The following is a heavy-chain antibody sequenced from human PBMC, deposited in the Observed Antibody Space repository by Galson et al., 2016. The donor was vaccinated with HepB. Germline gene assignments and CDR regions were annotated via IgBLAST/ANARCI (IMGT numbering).Heavy chain of an antibody. CDR3: ARDRAYSQFDF. Sequence: SVKVSCKASGYTFTSHSISWVRQAPGQGLEWMGWTSPFNGDTNYAQNLQGRVTMTTDTSTSTAYMELRSLTSDDTAVYYCARDRAYSQFDFWGQGTPVTVSS. J-gene: IGHJ4*02. V-gene: IGHV1-18*04. D-gene: IGHD4-11*01. CDR2: TSPFNGDT. CDR1: GYTFTSHS.